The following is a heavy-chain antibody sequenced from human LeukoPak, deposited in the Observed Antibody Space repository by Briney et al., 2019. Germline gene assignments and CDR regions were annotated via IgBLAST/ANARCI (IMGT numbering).Heavy chain of an antibody. D-gene: IGHD5-12*01. Sequence: EASVTVSCMASGYTFTSYDINWVRQAPGQGLEWMGWMNPNSGNTGYAQKFQGRVTMTRNTSISTAYMELSSLRSEDTAVYYCARGRGRWLQLNYWGQGTLVTVSS. CDR2: MNPNSGNT. CDR3: ARGRGRWLQLNY. J-gene: IGHJ4*02. CDR1: GYTFTSYD. V-gene: IGHV1-8*01.